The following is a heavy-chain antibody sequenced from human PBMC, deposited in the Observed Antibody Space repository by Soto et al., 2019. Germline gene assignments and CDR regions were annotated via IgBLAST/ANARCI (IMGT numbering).Heavy chain of an antibody. D-gene: IGHD3-10*01. Sequence: EVQLVESGGGLVQPGGSLRLSCAASGFTFSTCWTMWVRQAPGKGLEWVANINQDGSERYYVDSVKGRFTISRDNAKNSLYLQMNSLRAEDTAVYYCVKDNRGSYWGQGTLVTVSS. CDR1: GFTFSTCW. CDR3: VKDNRGSY. J-gene: IGHJ4*02. V-gene: IGHV3-7*01. CDR2: INQDGSER.